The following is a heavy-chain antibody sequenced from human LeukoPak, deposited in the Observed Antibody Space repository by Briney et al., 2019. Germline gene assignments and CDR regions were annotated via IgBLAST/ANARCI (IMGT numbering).Heavy chain of an antibody. J-gene: IGHJ3*02. CDR1: GFTFSSYA. V-gene: IGHV3-23*01. Sequence: GGSLRLSCAASGFTFSSYAMSWVRQAPGKGLEWVSAISGSGGSTYYADSVKGRFTISRDNSKNTLYLQMNSLRAEDTAVYYCAKSIFIAAAGFDVFDIWGQGTMVTVSS. CDR3: AKSIFIAAAGFDVFDI. CDR2: ISGSGGST. D-gene: IGHD6-13*01.